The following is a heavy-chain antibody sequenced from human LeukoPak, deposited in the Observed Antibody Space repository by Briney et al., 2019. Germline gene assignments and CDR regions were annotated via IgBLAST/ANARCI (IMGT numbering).Heavy chain of an antibody. CDR2: IRYDGSNK. D-gene: IGHD1-7*01. J-gene: IGHJ5*02. CDR1: GFTFSSYG. Sequence: GGSLRLSCAASGFTFSSYGMHWVRQAPGKGLEWVAFIRYDGSNKYYADSVKGRFTISRDNSKNTLYLQMNSLRAEDTAVYYCAKKKLNWNYSEAWGQGTLVTVSS. V-gene: IGHV3-30*02. CDR3: AKKKLNWNYSEA.